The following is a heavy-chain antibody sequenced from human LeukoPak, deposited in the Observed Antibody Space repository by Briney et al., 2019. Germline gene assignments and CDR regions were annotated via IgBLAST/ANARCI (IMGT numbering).Heavy chain of an antibody. Sequence: GGSLRLSCAASGFTFTDYGIHWVRQAPGKGLEWVAVISYDGGNKNYADSVKGRFTISRDNSKNTLYLQVDSLRVDDTALYSCTTFNMWGLGTMVTVSS. CDR3: TTFNM. CDR2: ISYDGGNK. J-gene: IGHJ3*02. CDR1: GFTFTDYG. V-gene: IGHV3-30*03.